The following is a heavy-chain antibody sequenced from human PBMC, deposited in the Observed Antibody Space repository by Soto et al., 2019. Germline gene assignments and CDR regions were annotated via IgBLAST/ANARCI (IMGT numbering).Heavy chain of an antibody. CDR3: AASIFYYVMAF. CDR1: GYTLTNYW. CDR2: IYAGDSDT. J-gene: IGHJ6*02. Sequence: PGESLKISCKGSGYTLTNYWLGWVRQMPVKGLEWMGIIYAGDSDTKYNPSSQGQVTISADKSITTTYLQWSSLKASDTAIYYCAASIFYYVMAFWGQGTTVTGSS. V-gene: IGHV5-51*01.